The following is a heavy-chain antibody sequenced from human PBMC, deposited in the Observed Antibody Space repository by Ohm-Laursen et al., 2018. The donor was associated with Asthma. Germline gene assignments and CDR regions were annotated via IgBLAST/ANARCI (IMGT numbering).Heavy chain of an antibody. V-gene: IGHV3-23*01. Sequence: SLRLSCSASGFTFSSYAMSWVRQAPGKGLEWVSAISGSGGSTYYADSVKGRFTISRDNSKNTLYLQMNSLRAEDTAVYYCAKDKYPSWIAVAGNFDYWGQGTLVTVSS. CDR1: GFTFSSYA. J-gene: IGHJ4*02. CDR2: ISGSGGST. CDR3: AKDKYPSWIAVAGNFDY. D-gene: IGHD6-19*01.